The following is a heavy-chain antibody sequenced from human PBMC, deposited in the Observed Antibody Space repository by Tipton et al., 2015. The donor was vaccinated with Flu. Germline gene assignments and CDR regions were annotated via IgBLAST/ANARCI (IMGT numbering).Heavy chain of an antibody. CDR1: GDSIGSRYF. Sequence: TLSLTCSVSGDSIGSRYFWGWIRQPPGKGLEWIGNIHRSGTTYYNPSLKSRVTISMDASKSQFTLRLSSVTAADTAVYYCARGRRAVDYWGQGTLVTVSS. J-gene: IGHJ4*02. V-gene: IGHV4-38-2*02. CDR3: ARGRRAVDY. CDR2: IHRSGTT. D-gene: IGHD5-24*01.